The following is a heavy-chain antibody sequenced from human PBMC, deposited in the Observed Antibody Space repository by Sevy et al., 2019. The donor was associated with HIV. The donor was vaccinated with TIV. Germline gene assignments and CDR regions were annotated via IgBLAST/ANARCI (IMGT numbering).Heavy chain of an antibody. Sequence: GGSLRLSCAASGFSFSSYAMSWVRQAPGKGLEWVSGISGSGGSTYYADSVKGRFTISRDNSKNTLYLQMNSLRAEDTALYYCAKDSDSSGYYYFDYWGQGTLVTVSS. D-gene: IGHD6-19*01. CDR3: AKDSDSSGYYYFDY. CDR1: GFSFSSYA. J-gene: IGHJ4*02. V-gene: IGHV3-23*01. CDR2: ISGSGGST.